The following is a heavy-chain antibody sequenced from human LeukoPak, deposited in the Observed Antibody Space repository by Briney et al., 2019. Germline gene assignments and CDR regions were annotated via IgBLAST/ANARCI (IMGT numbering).Heavy chain of an antibody. Sequence: GASVKVSCKASGGTFSSYAISWVRQAPGQGLEWMGGIIPIFGTANYAQKFQGRVTITADESTSTAYMELSSLRSEDTAVYYCARARLVLYNWFGPWGQGTLVTVSS. CDR1: GGTFSSYA. CDR2: IIPIFGTA. CDR3: ARARLVLYNWFGP. J-gene: IGHJ5*02. D-gene: IGHD5/OR15-5a*01. V-gene: IGHV1-69*01.